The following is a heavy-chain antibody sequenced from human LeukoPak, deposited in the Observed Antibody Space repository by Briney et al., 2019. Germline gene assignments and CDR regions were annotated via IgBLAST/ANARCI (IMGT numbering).Heavy chain of an antibody. D-gene: IGHD2-15*01. Sequence: ASVKVSCKASGYTFTGYYMHWVRQAPGQGLEWMGWISPNSGGTNYAQKFQGRVTMTRDTSISTAYMELSRLRSDDTAVYYCAREGVAATLYYFDYWGQGTLVTVSS. CDR1: GYTFTGYY. V-gene: IGHV1-2*02. CDR2: ISPNSGGT. J-gene: IGHJ4*02. CDR3: AREGVAATLYYFDY.